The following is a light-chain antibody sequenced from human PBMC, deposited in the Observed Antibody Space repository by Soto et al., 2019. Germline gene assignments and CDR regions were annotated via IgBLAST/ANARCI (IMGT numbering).Light chain of an antibody. CDR2: DAS. CDR3: QQRSSRPPMYT. CDR1: QSVSRY. Sequence: EIELTQSPRTRSVSLGERATLSCRASQSVSRYLAWYQQKPGQAPRLLIYDASNRATGIPARFSGSGSGTDFTLTISSLEPEDFAVYYCQQRSSRPPMYTFGQGTKVDI. J-gene: IGKJ2*01. V-gene: IGKV3-11*01.